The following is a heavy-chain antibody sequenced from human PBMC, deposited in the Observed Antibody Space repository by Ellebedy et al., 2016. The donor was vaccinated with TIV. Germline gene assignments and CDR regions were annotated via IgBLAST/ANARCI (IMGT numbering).Heavy chain of an antibody. V-gene: IGHV4-4*07. CDR2: IYTSGST. CDR1: GGSISSYY. Sequence: SETLSLXCTVSGGSISSYYWSWIRQPAGKGLEWIGRIYTSGSTNYNPSLKSRVTMSVDTSKNQFSLKLSSVTAADTAVYYCAREVYSSSYPGINWFDPWGQGTLVTVSS. D-gene: IGHD6-13*01. J-gene: IGHJ5*02. CDR3: AREVYSSSYPGINWFDP.